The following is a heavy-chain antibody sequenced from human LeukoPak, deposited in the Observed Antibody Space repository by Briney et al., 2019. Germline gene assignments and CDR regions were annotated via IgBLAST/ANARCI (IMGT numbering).Heavy chain of an antibody. Sequence: AGGALRLSRAASGFTFRGPHIDWGRAAPGEGVEWGGRRRNRAKSYTTVYAASVRGRFTISRDDSQNSLYLQMRSLKTEDTAVYHRVRVAYTSDWHFDYWGQGSLVTVSS. CDR2: RRNRAKSYTT. CDR3: VRVAYTSDWHFDY. V-gene: IGHV3-72*01. CDR1: GFTFRGPH. J-gene: IGHJ4*02. D-gene: IGHD6-19*01.